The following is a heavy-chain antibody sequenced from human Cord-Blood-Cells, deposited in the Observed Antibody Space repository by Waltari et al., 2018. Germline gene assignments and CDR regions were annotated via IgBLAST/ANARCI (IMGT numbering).Heavy chain of an antibody. CDR2: IYYSGSP. V-gene: IGHV4-59*01. J-gene: IGHJ3*02. CDR1: GGSISSYY. Sequence: QVQLQESGPGLVKPSETLSLTCTVSGGSISSYYWSWIRQPPGKGMEWIGYIYYSGSPNDNPALTSRVTRSGDTSKSQFSLRLSSVTAADTAVYYCARVGSSSSGRKNAFDIWGQGTMVTVSS. D-gene: IGHD6-13*01. CDR3: ARVGSSSSGRKNAFDI.